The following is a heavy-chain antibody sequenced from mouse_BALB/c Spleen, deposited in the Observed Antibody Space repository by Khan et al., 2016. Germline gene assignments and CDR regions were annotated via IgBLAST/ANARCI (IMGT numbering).Heavy chain of an antibody. V-gene: IGHV1S136*01. Sequence: VQLQQSGPELVKPGASVKMSCKASGYTFTSYIIHWVKQKPGQGLEWIGYINPYNAGTKYSEKFKDKATLTSDSSSSIAYMELSSLTSEDSAVYYCARDYYGYYFDYWGQGTSLTVSS. CDR3: ARDYYGYYFDY. D-gene: IGHD2-2*01. J-gene: IGHJ2*03. CDR1: GYTFTSYI. CDR2: INPYNAGT.